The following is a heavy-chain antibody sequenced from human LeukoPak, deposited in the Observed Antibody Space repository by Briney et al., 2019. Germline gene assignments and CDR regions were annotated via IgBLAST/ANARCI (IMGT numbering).Heavy chain of an antibody. J-gene: IGHJ1*01. Sequence: ASVKVSCKASGYTFTGYYMHWVRQAPGQGLEWMGWINSKSGGTNYAQKFQGRVTMTRDTSISAAYMELNRLRSDDTAVYYCARSMAPSGSLYFQHWGQGTLVTVSS. CDR3: ARSMAPSGSLYFQH. D-gene: IGHD6-13*01. CDR2: INSKSGGT. V-gene: IGHV1-2*02. CDR1: GYTFTGYY.